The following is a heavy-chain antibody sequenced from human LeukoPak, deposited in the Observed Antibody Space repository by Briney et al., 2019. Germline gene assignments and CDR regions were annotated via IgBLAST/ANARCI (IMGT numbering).Heavy chain of an antibody. Sequence: SQTLPLTCAISGDSVSSNSATWTWIRQSPSRGLEWLGRTYYRSKWYNDYAASVKSRITINPDTSKNQFSLQLNSVTPEDTAVYYCTRQQEGSFDYWGQGILVTVSS. V-gene: IGHV6-1*01. J-gene: IGHJ4*02. D-gene: IGHD6-13*01. CDR1: GDSVSSNSAT. CDR3: TRQQEGSFDY. CDR2: TYYRSKWYN.